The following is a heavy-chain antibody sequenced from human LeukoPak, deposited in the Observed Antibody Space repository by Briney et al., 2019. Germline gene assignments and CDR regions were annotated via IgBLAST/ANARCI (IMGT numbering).Heavy chain of an antibody. D-gene: IGHD6-19*01. CDR3: AKFSSGWTYSDY. CDR2: ISDRGANA. J-gene: IGHJ4*02. V-gene: IGHV3-23*01. CDR1: GFTFSSYA. Sequence: GGSLRLSCAASGFTFSSYAMTWVRQAPGKGLEWVSVISDRGANADYADSVKGRFTISRDNSKNTLYLQMNSLRAEDTAIYYCAKFSSGWTYSDYWGQGTLVSVSS.